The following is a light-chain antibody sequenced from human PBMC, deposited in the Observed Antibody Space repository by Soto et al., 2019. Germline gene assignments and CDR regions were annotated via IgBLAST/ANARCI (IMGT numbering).Light chain of an antibody. Sequence: QSVLTQPASVSGSPGQSITISCTGTSSDVGGYNFVSWYQHHPGTPPKLIIYEVIHRPSGVSNRFSGSKSAITASLTISGLQVEDEADYFCSSYSSTTTREVFGTGTKRTVL. CDR3: SSYSSTTTREV. J-gene: IGLJ1*01. CDR1: SSDVGGYNF. V-gene: IGLV2-14*01. CDR2: EVI.